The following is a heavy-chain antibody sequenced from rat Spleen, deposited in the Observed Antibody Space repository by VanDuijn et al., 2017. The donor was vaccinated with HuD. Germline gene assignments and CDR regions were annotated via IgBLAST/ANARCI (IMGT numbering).Heavy chain of an antibody. D-gene: IGHD1-10*01. CDR2: ISPSGGST. CDR3: ARQTTTYWYFDF. V-gene: IGHV5-25*01. Sequence: EVQLVESGGGLVQPGRSLKLSCAASGFTFSNYDMAWVRQAPTKGLEWVASISPSGGSTYYRDSVKGRFTVSRDNAKSTLYLQMDSLRSEDTATYYCARQTTTYWYFDFWGPGTMVTVSS. J-gene: IGHJ1*01. CDR1: GFTFSNYD.